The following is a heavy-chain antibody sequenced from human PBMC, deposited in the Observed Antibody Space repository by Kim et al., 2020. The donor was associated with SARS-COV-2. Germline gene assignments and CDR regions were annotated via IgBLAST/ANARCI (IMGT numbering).Heavy chain of an antibody. J-gene: IGHJ6*02. CDR1: GYTFTSYY. Sequence: ASVKVSCKASGYTFTSYYMHWVRQAPGQGLEWMGIINPSGGSTSYAQKFQGRVTMTRDTSTSTVYMELSSLRSDDTAVYYCARGTVRGGFPYGMDVWGQGTTVTVSS. V-gene: IGHV1-46*01. CDR2: INPSGGST. CDR3: ARGTVRGGFPYGMDV. D-gene: IGHD3-10*01.